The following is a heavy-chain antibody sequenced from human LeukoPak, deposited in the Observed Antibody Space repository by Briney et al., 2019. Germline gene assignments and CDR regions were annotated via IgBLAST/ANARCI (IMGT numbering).Heavy chain of an antibody. D-gene: IGHD3-22*01. Sequence: SETLSLTCTVSGGSISSSIYYWGWIRQPPGKGLEWIRSIYYSGSTYYNPSLKSRVTISVDTSKNQFSLKLSSVAAADTAVYYCARARVRIVVVPTTTGEGPFDYWGQGTLVTVSS. CDR1: GGSISSSIYY. CDR2: IYYSGST. CDR3: ARARVRIVVVPTTTGEGPFDY. J-gene: IGHJ4*02. V-gene: IGHV4-39*07.